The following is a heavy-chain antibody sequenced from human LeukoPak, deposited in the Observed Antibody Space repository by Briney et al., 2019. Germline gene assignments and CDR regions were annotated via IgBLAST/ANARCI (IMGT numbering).Heavy chain of an antibody. Sequence: ASVKVSCKASGYTFTSYYMHWVRQAPGQGLEWMGIINPSGGSTSYAQKFQGRVTMTGDTSTSTVYMELSSLRSEDTAVYYCASTYYYDSSGYGLVRLGPFDYWGQGTLVTVSS. V-gene: IGHV1-46*01. CDR3: ASTYYYDSSGYGLVRLGPFDY. CDR2: INPSGGST. J-gene: IGHJ4*02. D-gene: IGHD3-22*01. CDR1: GYTFTSYY.